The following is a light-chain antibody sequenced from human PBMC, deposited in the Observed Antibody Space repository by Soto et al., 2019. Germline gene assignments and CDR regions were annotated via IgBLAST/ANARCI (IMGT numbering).Light chain of an antibody. CDR3: HSYDSSLSAVV. CDR1: SSNIGAGYD. CDR2: SNN. V-gene: IGLV1-40*01. Sequence: QSVLTQPPSVSGAPGQRVTISCAGTSSNIGAGYDVHWYQQLPGKAPTLLIYSNNDRPSGVPDRFSGSKSGTSASLAITGLQADDEADYYCHSYDSSLSAVVFGGGTKLTVL. J-gene: IGLJ3*02.